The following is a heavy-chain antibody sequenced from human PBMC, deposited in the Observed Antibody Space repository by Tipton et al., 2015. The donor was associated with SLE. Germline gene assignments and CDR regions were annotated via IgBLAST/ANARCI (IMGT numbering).Heavy chain of an antibody. J-gene: IGHJ6*02. CDR2: VFYTGSA. CDR1: GDSINSGTYY. V-gene: IGHV4-39*07. Sequence: TLSLTCTVSGDSINSGTYYWGWIRQPPGKGLDWIGSVFYTGSAYYNPSLKSRVTMSVDKSTNRFSLKVTSVTAADTAVYYCARGGDDFWSANYPSGGMDVWGQGTTVTVSS. D-gene: IGHD3-3*01. CDR3: ARGGDDFWSANYPSGGMDV.